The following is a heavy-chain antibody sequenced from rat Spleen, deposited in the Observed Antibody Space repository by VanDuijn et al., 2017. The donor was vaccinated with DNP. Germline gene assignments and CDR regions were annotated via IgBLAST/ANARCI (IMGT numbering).Heavy chain of an antibody. CDR2: ISTGGGNT. V-gene: IGHV5S13*01. J-gene: IGHJ1*01. CDR3: AKGYNNYGWYFDF. Sequence: EVQLVEPGGGLVQPGKSLKLSCAASGFSFNKYGMAWVRQTPTKGLEWVASISTGGGNTYYRDSVKGRFTISRDNAKNTLYLQMDSLRSEDTATYYCAKGYNNYGWYFDFWGPGTMVTVSS. D-gene: IGHD1-10*01. CDR1: GFSFNKYG.